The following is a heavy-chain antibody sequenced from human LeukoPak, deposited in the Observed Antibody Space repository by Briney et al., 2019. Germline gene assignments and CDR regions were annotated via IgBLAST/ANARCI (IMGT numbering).Heavy chain of an antibody. V-gene: IGHV3-15*01. CDR2: IKSKADGETT. CDR3: TASRKDY. J-gene: IGHJ4*02. Sequence: GGSLRLSCAASGFTFNNAWMTWVRQAPGKGLEWVGRIKSKADGETTDYAAPVKGRFTISRDDSKNTLYLQMNSLRIGDTAVYYCTASRKDYWGQGTLVTVSS. CDR1: GFTFNNAW.